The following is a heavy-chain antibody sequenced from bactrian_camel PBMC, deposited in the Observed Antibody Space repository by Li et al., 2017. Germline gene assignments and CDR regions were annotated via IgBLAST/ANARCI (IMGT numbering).Heavy chain of an antibody. J-gene: IGHJ4*01. CDR2: IYLGYGVT. V-gene: IGHV3S1*01. CDR1: GWTVSSNRC. CDR3: AKGGYDTDYGGYEYNY. D-gene: IGHD4*01. Sequence: HVQLVESGGGSVQAGGSLRLSCAASGWTVSSNRCMGWLRQAPGKEREWVAHIYLGYGVTAYTDSVKGRLTISRDNAKNTVYLQLNSLKTEGMAKYYCAKGGYDTDYGGYEYNYWGQGTQVTV.